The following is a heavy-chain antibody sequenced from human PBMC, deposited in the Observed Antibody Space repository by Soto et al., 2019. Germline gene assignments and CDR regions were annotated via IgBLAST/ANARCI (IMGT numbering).Heavy chain of an antibody. D-gene: IGHD3-22*01. J-gene: IGHJ3*02. CDR3: ARDGGYYENWGAFDI. Sequence: GASVKVSCKASGGTFSSYAISWVRQAPGQGLEWMGGIISIFGTANYAQKFQGRVTITADKSTSTAYMELSSLRSEDTAVYYCARDGGYYENWGAFDIWGQGTMVTVSS. V-gene: IGHV1-69*06. CDR2: IISIFGTA. CDR1: GGTFSSYA.